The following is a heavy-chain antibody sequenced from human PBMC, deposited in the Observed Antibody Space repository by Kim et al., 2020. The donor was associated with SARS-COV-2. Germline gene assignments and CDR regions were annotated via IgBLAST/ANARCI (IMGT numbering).Heavy chain of an antibody. D-gene: IGHD3-10*01. CDR3: AGDYGSGFDY. V-gene: IGHV1-3*01. CDR2: NT. J-gene: IGHJ4*02. Sequence: NTKYSQKFQGRVTITRDTSASTAYMELSSLRSEDTAVYYCAGDYGSGFDYWGQGTLVTVSS.